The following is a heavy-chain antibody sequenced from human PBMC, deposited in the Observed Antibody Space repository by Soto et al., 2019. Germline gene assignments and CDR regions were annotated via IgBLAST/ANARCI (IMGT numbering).Heavy chain of an antibody. CDR2: ISSSSSYI. Sequence: EVPLVESGGGLVKPGGSLSLSCAASGFTFSSYSMNWVRQAPGKGLEWVSSISSSSSYIYYADSVKGRFTISRDNAKNSLYLKMNSLRAEDTAVYYCARDKEGGELLYYNYGMDVWGQGATVTVSS. CDR3: ARDKEGGELLYYNYGMDV. D-gene: IGHD1-26*01. J-gene: IGHJ6*02. CDR1: GFTFSSYS. V-gene: IGHV3-21*01.